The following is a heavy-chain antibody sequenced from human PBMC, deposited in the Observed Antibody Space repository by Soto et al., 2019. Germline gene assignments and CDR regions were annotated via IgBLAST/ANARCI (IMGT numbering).Heavy chain of an antibody. J-gene: IGHJ4*02. Sequence: ASVKVSCKTSGYKFADYNMNWVRQATGRGLEWLGYMNSDSGNGGYAQKFQGRLTLTKNTSISTAYMELTNLRGDDTAVYYCARGSAFQRTGNSALWGQGSPVTVS. CDR1: GYKFADYN. CDR3: ARGSAFQRTGNSAL. D-gene: IGHD6-25*01. V-gene: IGHV1-8*01. CDR2: MNSDSGNG.